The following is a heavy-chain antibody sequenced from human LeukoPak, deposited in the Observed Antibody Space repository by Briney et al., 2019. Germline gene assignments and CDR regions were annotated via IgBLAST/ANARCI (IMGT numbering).Heavy chain of an antibody. CDR3: ASGYCSGGSCYGLLDY. V-gene: IGHV1-18*01. CDR1: GYTFTTYG. D-gene: IGHD2-15*01. Sequence: ASVKVSCKASGYTFTTYGISWVRQAPGQGHEWMGWISAYNGNTNYAQKLQGRVTMTTDTSTKTAYMELRSLRSDDTAVYYCASGYCSGGSCYGLLDYWGQGTLVIVSS. CDR2: ISAYNGNT. J-gene: IGHJ4*02.